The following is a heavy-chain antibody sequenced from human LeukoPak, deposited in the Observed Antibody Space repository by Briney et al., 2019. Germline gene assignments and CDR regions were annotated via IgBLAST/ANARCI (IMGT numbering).Heavy chain of an antibody. D-gene: IGHD6-19*01. J-gene: IGHJ6*04. CDR3: ARTPGWYYLGMDV. CDR1: GGSITSYY. V-gene: IGHV4-59*01. CDR2: IYHTGDT. Sequence: PSETLSLTCTVSGGSITSYYWIWIRQSPGRGLEWIGHIYHTGDTTYNPALESRATMSVDTAKNQFSLKLSSVTVADTAMYYCARTPGWYYLGMDVWGKGTTVTVSS.